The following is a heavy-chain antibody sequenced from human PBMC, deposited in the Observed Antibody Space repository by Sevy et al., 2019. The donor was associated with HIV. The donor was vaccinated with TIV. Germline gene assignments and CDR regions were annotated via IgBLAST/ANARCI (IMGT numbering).Heavy chain of an antibody. CDR3: ARDPYYDSSGYYRPSGCFDY. J-gene: IGHJ4*02. D-gene: IGHD3-22*01. CDR2: INSDGSST. Sequence: GGSLRLSCAASGFTFSSYWMHWVRQAPGKGLVWVSRINSDGSSTSYAVPVKGRFTISRDNAKNTRYLQMNSLRAEDTAVYYCARDPYYDSSGYYRPSGCFDYWGQGTLVTVSS. CDR1: GFTFSSYW. V-gene: IGHV3-74*01.